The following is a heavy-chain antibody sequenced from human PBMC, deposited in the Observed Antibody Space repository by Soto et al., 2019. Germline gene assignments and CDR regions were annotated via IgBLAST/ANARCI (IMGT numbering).Heavy chain of an antibody. J-gene: IGHJ2*01. D-gene: IGHD1-20*01. V-gene: IGHV2-5*02. Sequence: QITLKESGPTLVKPTQTLTLTCTFSGFSLSTSGVGVAWIRQPPGKALEWLALIYWDDDKRYSPSLQSRLTITKDTSKNQGVLTVTNMDPVDTATYCCAHSGGGITTSHYYWHFDVWGRGTLVTVSS. CDR3: AHSGGGITTSHYYWHFDV. CDR2: IYWDDDK. CDR1: GFSLSTSGVG.